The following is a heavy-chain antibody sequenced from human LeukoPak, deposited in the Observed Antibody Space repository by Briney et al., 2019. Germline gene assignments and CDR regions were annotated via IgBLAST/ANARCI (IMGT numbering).Heavy chain of an antibody. D-gene: IGHD3-9*01. J-gene: IGHJ4*02. CDR3: ARHSSHYDILTGRRNYFDY. CDR2: INHSGST. Sequence: SETLSLTCAVYGGSFSGYYWSWIRQPPGKGLEWIGEINHSGSTNYNPSLKSRVTISVDTSKNQFSLKLSSVTAADTAVYYCARHSSHYDILTGRRNYFDYWGQGTLVTVSS. V-gene: IGHV4-34*01. CDR1: GGSFSGYY.